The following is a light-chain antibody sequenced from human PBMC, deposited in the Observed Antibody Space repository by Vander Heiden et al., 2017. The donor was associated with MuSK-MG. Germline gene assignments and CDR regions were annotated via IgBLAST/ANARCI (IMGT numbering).Light chain of an antibody. Sequence: IQMTQSPSSLSASVGDRVTITCRAGQSISDYLNWYQQKRGKAPRLLIYAASSLQSGVPSRFSGSGSGTDFTLTISSLQPEDFATYYCQQSYSTPWTFGQGTKVEIK. CDR2: AAS. CDR3: QQSYSTPWT. V-gene: IGKV1-39*01. J-gene: IGKJ1*01. CDR1: QSISDY.